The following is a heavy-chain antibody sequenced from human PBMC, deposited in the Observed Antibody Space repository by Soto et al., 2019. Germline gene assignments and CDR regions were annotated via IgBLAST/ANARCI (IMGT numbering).Heavy chain of an antibody. CDR3: AKDCKDQQTGLLDLYYYYYGMDV. CDR1: GFTFSSYG. D-gene: IGHD2-2*01. Sequence: QVQLVESGGGVVQPGRSLRLSCAASGFTFSSYGMHWVRQAPGKGLEWVAVISYDGSNKYYADSVKGRFTISRDNSKNTLYLQMNSLRAEDTAVYYCAKDCKDQQTGLLDLYYYYYGMDVWGQGTTVTVSS. J-gene: IGHJ6*02. CDR2: ISYDGSNK. V-gene: IGHV3-30*18.